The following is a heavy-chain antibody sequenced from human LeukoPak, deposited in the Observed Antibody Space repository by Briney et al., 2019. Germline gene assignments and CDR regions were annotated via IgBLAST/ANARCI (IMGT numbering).Heavy chain of an antibody. CDR1: GGSTGGGDYSISSGGYY. V-gene: IGHV4-30-2*06. Sequence: PSETLSLTCSVSGGSTGGGDYSISSGGYYWTWVRQSPGKGLEWIGHIHQRGSTYSNPSLKSRVTISVDMSKNQFSLKLSSVTAADTAVYYCAIGAVAGTGYFDYWGQGTLVTVSS. CDR3: AIGAVAGTGYFDY. D-gene: IGHD6-19*01. CDR2: IHQRGST. J-gene: IGHJ4*02.